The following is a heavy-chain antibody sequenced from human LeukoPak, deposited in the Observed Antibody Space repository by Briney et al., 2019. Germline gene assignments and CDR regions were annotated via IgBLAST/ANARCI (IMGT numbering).Heavy chain of an antibody. J-gene: IGHJ4*02. D-gene: IGHD3-9*01. CDR2: ISAYNGNT. CDR3: ARDYDILTGPYYFDY. Sequence: ASVKVSCKASGDTFSRYGISWVRQAPGQGLEWMGWISAYNGNTNYAQKLQGRVTMTTDTSTSTAYMELRSLRSDDTAVYYCARDYDILTGPYYFDYWGQGTLVTVSS. CDR1: GDTFSRYG. V-gene: IGHV1-18*01.